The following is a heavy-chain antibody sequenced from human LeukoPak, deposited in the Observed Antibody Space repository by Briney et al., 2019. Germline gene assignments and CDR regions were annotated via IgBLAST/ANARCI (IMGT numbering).Heavy chain of an antibody. CDR3: ARHPDEYSSSSGWFDP. J-gene: IGHJ5*02. Sequence: GESLKISCKGSRYSFTSYWIGWVRQMPGKGLEWMEIIYPGDSDTRYSPSFQGQVTISADKSISTAYLQWSSLKASDTAMYYCARHPDEYSSSSGWFDPWGQGTLVTVSS. V-gene: IGHV5-51*01. CDR1: RYSFTSYW. CDR2: IYPGDSDT. D-gene: IGHD6-6*01.